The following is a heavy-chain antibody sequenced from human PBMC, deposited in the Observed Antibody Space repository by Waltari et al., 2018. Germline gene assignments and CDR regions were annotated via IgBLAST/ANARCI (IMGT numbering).Heavy chain of an antibody. J-gene: IGHJ3*02. D-gene: IGHD2-21*02. CDR2: IYYSGST. Sequence: QVQLQESGPGLVKPSETLSLTCTVSGGSISSYYWSWIRQPPGKGLEWIGYIYYSGSTNDNPSLKSRVTISVDTSKNQFSLQLSSVTAADTAVYYCARGGVTEPHHDAFDIWGQGTMVTVSS. CDR1: GGSISSYY. V-gene: IGHV4-59*01. CDR3: ARGGVTEPHHDAFDI.